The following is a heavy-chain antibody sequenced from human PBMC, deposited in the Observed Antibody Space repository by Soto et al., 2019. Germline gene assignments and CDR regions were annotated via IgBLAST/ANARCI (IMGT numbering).Heavy chain of an antibody. CDR1: GFTFSSYG. J-gene: IGHJ4*02. D-gene: IGHD3-22*01. CDR2: ISYDGSNK. V-gene: IGHV3-30*18. Sequence: GGSLRLSCAASGFTFSSYGMHWVRQAPGKGLEWVAVISYDGSNKYYTDSVKGRFTISRDNSKNTLYLQMNSLRAEDTAVYYCAKGPYYYDSSGYYPYYFDYWGQGTLVTVSS. CDR3: AKGPYYYDSSGYYPYYFDY.